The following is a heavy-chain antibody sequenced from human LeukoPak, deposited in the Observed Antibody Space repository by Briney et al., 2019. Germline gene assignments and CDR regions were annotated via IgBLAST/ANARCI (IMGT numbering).Heavy chain of an antibody. D-gene: IGHD5-18*01. CDR3: ARVRSDTGAFDI. J-gene: IGHJ3*02. Sequence: PGGSLRLSCAASGFTFSSYWMTWVRQAPGKGLEWVANINQDGSEKSYVDSVKGRFTISRDNAKNSLYLQMNSLRAEDTALYYCARVRSDTGAFDIWGQGTMVTVSS. V-gene: IGHV3-7*03. CDR2: INQDGSEK. CDR1: GFTFSSYW.